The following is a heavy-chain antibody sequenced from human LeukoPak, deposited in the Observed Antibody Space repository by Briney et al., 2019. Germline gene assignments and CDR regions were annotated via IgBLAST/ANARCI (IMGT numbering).Heavy chain of an antibody. CDR1: GFMFSSYS. J-gene: IGHJ5*02. CDR3: ARRNWNYKDWFDP. Sequence: GGSLRLSCAASGFMFSSYSMNWVRQAPGKGLEWVSYISSSSSTIYYADSVKGRFTISRDNAKNSLYLQMNSLRAEDTAVYYCARRNWNYKDWFDPWGQGTLVTVSS. D-gene: IGHD1-7*01. V-gene: IGHV3-48*04. CDR2: ISSSSSTI.